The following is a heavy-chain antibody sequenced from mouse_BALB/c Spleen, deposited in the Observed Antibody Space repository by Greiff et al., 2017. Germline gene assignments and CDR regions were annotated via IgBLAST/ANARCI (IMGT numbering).Heavy chain of an antibody. CDR1: GFSLTSYG. D-gene: IGHD2-3*01. J-gene: IGHJ4*01. V-gene: IGHV2-2*02. Sequence: QVQLQQSGPGLVQPSQSLSITCTVSGFSLTSYGVHWVRQSPGKGLEWLGVIWSGGSTDYNAAFISRLSISKDNSKSQVFFKMNSLQANDTAIYYCAAIYDGYNAMDYWGQGTSVTVSS. CDR2: IWSGGST. CDR3: AAIYDGYNAMDY.